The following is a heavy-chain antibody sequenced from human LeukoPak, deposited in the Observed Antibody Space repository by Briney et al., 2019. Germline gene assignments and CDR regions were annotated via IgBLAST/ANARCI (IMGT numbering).Heavy chain of an antibody. D-gene: IGHD1-26*01. CDR3: SRDLGGSYNHY. CDR2: INPSGGTT. J-gene: IGHJ4*02. V-gene: IGHV1-46*01. Sequence: ASVKVSCKASGYTFSTYYMHWVRQAPGQGLEWVGIINPSGGTTTYAQKFQGRVTMTRDTSTSTVYMELSSLRIEDTAVYYCSRDLGGSYNHYWGQGTMVTVSS. CDR1: GYTFSTYY.